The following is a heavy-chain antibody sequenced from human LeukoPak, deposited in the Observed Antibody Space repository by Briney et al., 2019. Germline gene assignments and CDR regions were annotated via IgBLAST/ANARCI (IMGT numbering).Heavy chain of an antibody. J-gene: IGHJ6*03. Sequence: ASVKVSCKASGYTFTGYYMHWVRQAPGQGVEWMGWINPNSGGTNYAQKFQGRVTMTRDTSISTAYMELSRLRSDDAAVYYCARDDLGGSGSYYAPYYYYYMDVWGKGTTVTVSS. CDR2: INPNSGGT. CDR1: GYTFTGYY. V-gene: IGHV1-2*02. CDR3: ARDDLGGSGSYYAPYYYYYMDV. D-gene: IGHD3-10*01.